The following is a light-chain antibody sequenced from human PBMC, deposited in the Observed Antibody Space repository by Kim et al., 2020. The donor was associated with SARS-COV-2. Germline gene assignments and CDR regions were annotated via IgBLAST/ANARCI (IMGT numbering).Light chain of an antibody. Sequence: RVHSTSSGSNSNRENKTVSWYQQLPGTAAKPLSYTNNQRPSGVPDRFSGSKSGTSASLAISGLQSDDEADYYCAAWDDSLNGVVFGGGTQLTVL. CDR2: TNN. CDR3: AAWDDSLNGVV. CDR1: NSNRENKT. V-gene: IGLV1-44*01. J-gene: IGLJ2*01.